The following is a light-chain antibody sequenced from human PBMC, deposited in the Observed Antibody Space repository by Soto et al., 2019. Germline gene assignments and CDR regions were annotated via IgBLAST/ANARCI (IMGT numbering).Light chain of an antibody. J-gene: IGLJ3*02. V-gene: IGLV2-14*01. CDR3: LSHTGSRML. CDR2: EVT. Sequence: QSALTQPASVSGSPGQSITISCTGASSDVGDYNYVSWYQEHPGQVPKLIIFEVTTRPSGVSDRFSGSRSGNTASLTISGLQAEDEADYYCLSHTGSRMLFGGGTKLTVL. CDR1: SSDVGDYNY.